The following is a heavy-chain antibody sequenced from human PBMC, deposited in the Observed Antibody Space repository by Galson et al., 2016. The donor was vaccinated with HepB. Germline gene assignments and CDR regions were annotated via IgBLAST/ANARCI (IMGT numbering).Heavy chain of an antibody. CDR2: IYKSGST. Sequence: ETLSLTCTVSGGSISSYSWSWIRQTPGKGLEWIGCIYKSGSTNYSPSLDSRVTLSVDTSKNQFSLKLGSVTAADTAVYYCARGVTGTPYFDFWGQGALVTVSS. CDR1: GGSISSYS. CDR3: ARGVTGTPYFDF. V-gene: IGHV4-59*01. D-gene: IGHD2-21*02. J-gene: IGHJ4*02.